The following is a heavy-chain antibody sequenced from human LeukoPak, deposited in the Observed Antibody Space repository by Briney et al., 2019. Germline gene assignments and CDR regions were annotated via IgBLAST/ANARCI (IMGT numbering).Heavy chain of an antibody. D-gene: IGHD2-2*01. CDR2: INPNSGGT. Sequence: ASVKVSCKASGYTFTGYYMHWVRQAPGQGPEWMGWINPNSGGTNYAQKFQGRVTMTRDTSISTAYMELSRLRSDDTAVYYCARVPSVVAGVDYWGQGTLVTVSS. CDR3: ARVPSVVAGVDY. CDR1: GYTFTGYY. J-gene: IGHJ4*02. V-gene: IGHV1-2*02.